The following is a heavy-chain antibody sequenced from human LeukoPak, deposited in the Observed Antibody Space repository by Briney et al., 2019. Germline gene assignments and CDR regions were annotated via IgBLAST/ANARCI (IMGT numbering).Heavy chain of an antibody. CDR1: GGSISSYY. Sequence: SETLSLTCTVSGGSISSYYWSWIRQPPGKGLEWIGYIYYSGSTNYNPSLRSRVTISVDTSKDQFSLKLSSVTAADTAVYYCARTSWGVSGTVSLFDYWGQGTLVTVSS. CDR2: IYYSGST. D-gene: IGHD6-13*01. CDR3: ARTSWGVSGTVSLFDY. J-gene: IGHJ4*02. V-gene: IGHV4-59*01.